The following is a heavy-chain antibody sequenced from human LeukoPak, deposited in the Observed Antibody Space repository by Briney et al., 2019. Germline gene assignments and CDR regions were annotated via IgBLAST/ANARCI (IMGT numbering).Heavy chain of an antibody. D-gene: IGHD6-19*01. V-gene: IGHV3-74*01. CDR1: GFTFSSYW. Sequence: GGSQRLSCAASGFTFSSYWMHWVRQAPGKGLVWVSRINSDGSSTSYADSVKGRFTISRDNAKNTLYLQMNSLRAEDTAVYYCAREPSRMSSGWSIPWGQGTMVTVSS. J-gene: IGHJ3*01. CDR3: AREPSRMSSGWSIP. CDR2: INSDGSST.